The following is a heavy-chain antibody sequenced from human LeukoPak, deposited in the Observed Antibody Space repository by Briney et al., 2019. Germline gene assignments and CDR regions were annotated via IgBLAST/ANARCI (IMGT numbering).Heavy chain of an antibody. CDR2: IIPIFGTA. D-gene: IGHD3-3*01. V-gene: IGHV1-69*05. J-gene: IGHJ5*02. Sequence: SVKVSCKASGGTFSSYAISCVRQAPVQGLEWMGGIIPIFGTANYAQKFQGRVTITTDESTSTAYMELSSLGSEDTAVYYCARDGDYDFWSGPHNWFDPWGQGTLVTVSS. CDR1: GGTFSSYA. CDR3: ARDGDYDFWSGPHNWFDP.